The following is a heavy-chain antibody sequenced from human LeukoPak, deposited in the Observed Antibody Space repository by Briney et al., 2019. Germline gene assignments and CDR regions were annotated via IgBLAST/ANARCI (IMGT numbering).Heavy chain of an antibody. CDR2: ISYDGSHK. J-gene: IGHJ2*01. CDR1: GFTFSDYA. D-gene: IGHD2-15*01. Sequence: PGTSLRLSCAASGFTFSDYAMVWVRQAPGKGLEGVAIISYDGSHKFYAESVQGRFTMSRDNSNSTLYLQLNPLTTDDTAVYYCARGRGGRGWYFDLWGRGTLVTVSS. CDR3: ARGRGGRGWYFDL. V-gene: IGHV3-30*04.